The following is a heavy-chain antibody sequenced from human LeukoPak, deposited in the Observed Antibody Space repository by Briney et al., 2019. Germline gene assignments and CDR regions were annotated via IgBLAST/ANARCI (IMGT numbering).Heavy chain of an antibody. V-gene: IGHV3-48*03. Sequence: GGSLRLSCAASGFTFSGSAMHWVRQASVKGLEWDSYISSGGDIIYYADSVKGRFTVSRDNAKNSLYLQMNSLRAEDTAVYYCTREDYYYASGHWAQGTLVTVSS. D-gene: IGHD3-10*01. CDR1: GFTFSGSA. CDR3: TREDYYYASGH. J-gene: IGHJ4*02. CDR2: ISSGGDII.